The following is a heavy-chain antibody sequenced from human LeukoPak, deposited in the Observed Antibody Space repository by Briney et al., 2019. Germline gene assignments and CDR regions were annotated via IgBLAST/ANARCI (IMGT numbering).Heavy chain of an antibody. CDR2: ISDNSNYI. CDR3: AKGGDITATGSFFDY. J-gene: IGHJ4*02. V-gene: IGHV3-21*01. Sequence: GGSLRLSCAASGFTFNTYSMNWVRQAPGKGLEWVSSISDNSNYIYYSDSVEGRFTISRDNAKNSLYLQMNSLRVEDTAVYYCAKGGDITATGSFFDYWGQGTLVTVSS. CDR1: GFTFNTYS. D-gene: IGHD6-13*01.